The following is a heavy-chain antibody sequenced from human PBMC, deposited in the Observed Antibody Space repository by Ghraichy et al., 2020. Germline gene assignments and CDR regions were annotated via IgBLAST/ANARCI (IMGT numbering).Heavy chain of an antibody. V-gene: IGHV4-39*02. J-gene: IGHJ4*02. CDR1: GGSISSSRYY. D-gene: IGHD1-7*01. Sequence: SETLSLTCTVSGGSISSSRYYWGWLRQPPGKGLEWIGNIYYSGSTYYNPSLKSRLTISVDTSKNHFSLKLSSVTAADTAVYYCASGEYNWNLPFDYWGQGTLVTVSS. CDR3: ASGEYNWNLPFDY. CDR2: IYYSGST.